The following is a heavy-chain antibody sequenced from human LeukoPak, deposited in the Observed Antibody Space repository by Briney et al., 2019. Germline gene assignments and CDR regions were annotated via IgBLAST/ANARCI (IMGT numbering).Heavy chain of an antibody. CDR3: AKDTGTAAVAGTHFDY. J-gene: IGHJ4*02. D-gene: IGHD6-19*01. Sequence: TGGSLRLSCAASGFTFSNYAMNWVRQAPGKGLEWVSAISGSGGNTYYADSVKGRFTISRDNSKNTLYLQMSSLRAEDTAVYYCAKDTGTAAVAGTHFDYWGQGTLVTVSS. CDR2: ISGSGGNT. CDR1: GFTFSNYA. V-gene: IGHV3-23*01.